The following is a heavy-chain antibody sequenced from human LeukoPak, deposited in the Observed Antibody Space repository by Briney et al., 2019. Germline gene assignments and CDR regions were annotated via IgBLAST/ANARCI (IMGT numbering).Heavy chain of an antibody. CDR1: GFTFSSYA. CDR3: ARDPLRLGELSLDY. CDR2: ISYDGSNK. Sequence: QPGRSLRLSCAASGFTFSSYAMHWVRQAPGEGLEWVAVISYDGSNKYYADSVKGRFTISRDNSKNTLYLQMNSLRAEDTAVYYCARDPLRLGELSLDYWGQGTLVTVSS. V-gene: IGHV3-30-3*01. D-gene: IGHD3-16*02. J-gene: IGHJ4*02.